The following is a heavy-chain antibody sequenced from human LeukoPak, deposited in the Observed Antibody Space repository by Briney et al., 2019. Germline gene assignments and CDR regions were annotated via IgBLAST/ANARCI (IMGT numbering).Heavy chain of an antibody. J-gene: IGHJ6*03. CDR1: GGSISSGDYS. D-gene: IGHD6-6*01. V-gene: IGHV4-30-4*07. CDR3: ARDSSSSGLYYYYYYMDV. CDR2: IYYSGST. Sequence: PTDTLTLTCAVSGGSISSGDYSGSWIRKPPGKGLEWIGYIYYSGSTYYNPSLKSRVTISVDTSKNQFSLKLSSVTAADTAVYYCARDSSSSGLYYYYYYMDVWGKGTTVTISS.